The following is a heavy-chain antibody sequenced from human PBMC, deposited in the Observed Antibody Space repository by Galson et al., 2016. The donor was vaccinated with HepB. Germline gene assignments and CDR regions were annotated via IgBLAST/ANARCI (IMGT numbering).Heavy chain of an antibody. CDR3: ARRLVLQPGGSDH. J-gene: IGHJ4*02. V-gene: IGHV4-59*01. Sequence: SETLSLTCNVSGASISNYYWTWMRQPPGKGLEWIGYAHYSGNTNYNPSLEGRVTMSVDASKNQFSLKLTSVTAADTAVYYCARRLVLQPGGSDHWGQGTLVIVSS. CDR1: GASISNYY. CDR2: AHYSGNT. D-gene: IGHD3-16*02.